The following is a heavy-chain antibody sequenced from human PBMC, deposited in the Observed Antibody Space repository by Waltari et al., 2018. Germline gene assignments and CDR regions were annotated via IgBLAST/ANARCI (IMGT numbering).Heavy chain of an antibody. CDR3: ARFPEWELRDGAFDI. Sequence: QVQLVQSGAEVKKPGASVKVSCKASGYTFTGYYMHWVRQAPGQGLEWMGWINPNSGGTNDAQKFQGRVTMTRDTSISTAYMELSRLRSDDTAVYYCARFPEWELRDGAFDIWGQGTMVTVSS. CDR1: GYTFTGYY. CDR2: INPNSGGT. J-gene: IGHJ3*02. D-gene: IGHD1-26*01. V-gene: IGHV1-2*02.